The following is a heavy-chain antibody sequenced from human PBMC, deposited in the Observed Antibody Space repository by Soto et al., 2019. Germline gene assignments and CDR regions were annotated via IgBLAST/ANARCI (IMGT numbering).Heavy chain of an antibody. V-gene: IGHV4-31*03. CDR2: IYYSGCT. CDR1: GGSISGGGYY. CDR3: ARSVFP. Sequence: QVQLQESGPGLVKPSQTLSLTCTVSGGSISGGGYYWSWIRQHPGKGLEWIGYIYYSGCTYYNPTLNSRVTLSVDTSKNQFSLQLTPVTAADTAVYYCARSVFPWGQGTLVTVSS. J-gene: IGHJ5*02.